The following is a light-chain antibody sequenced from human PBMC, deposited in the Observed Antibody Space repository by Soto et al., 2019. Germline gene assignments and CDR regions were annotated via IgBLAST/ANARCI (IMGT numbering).Light chain of an antibody. Sequence: QSVLTQPPSASGSPGQSVTISCTGTSSDVGGYNYVSWYQQHPGKAPKLMIYEVSKRPSGVPDRFSGSKSGNTASLTVSGLQAEDEADYYCSSYAGRNNYVFGTGTKGTV. CDR2: EVS. V-gene: IGLV2-8*01. CDR3: SSYAGRNNYV. CDR1: SSDVGGYNY. J-gene: IGLJ1*01.